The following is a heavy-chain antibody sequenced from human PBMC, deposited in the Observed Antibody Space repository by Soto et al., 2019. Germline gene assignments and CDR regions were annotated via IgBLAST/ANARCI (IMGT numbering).Heavy chain of an antibody. CDR1: WGYITQFC. CDR2: IYYSGST. J-gene: IGHJ4*02. V-gene: IGHV4-59*01. CDR3: VSWWISDCSSASCLRFDY. D-gene: IGHD2-2*01. Sequence: SETLYIPCTVSWGYITQFCRSWIRQPPRKGLEWIGNIYYSGSTNYSPSLKSRVTISVDMSKNHFSLKLSFVTAADTAVYYCVSWWISDCSSASCLRFDYWGQGTLVTVSS.